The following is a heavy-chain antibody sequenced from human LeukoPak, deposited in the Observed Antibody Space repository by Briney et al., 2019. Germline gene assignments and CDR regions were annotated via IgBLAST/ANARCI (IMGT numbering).Heavy chain of an antibody. Sequence: PGGSLRLSCAASGFTFSSYAMHWVRQAPGKGLEWVAVISYDGSNKYYADSVKGRFTIPRDNSKNTLYLQMNSLRAEDTAVYYCASLPDNHDYKHGMDLWGQGTTVRVSS. CDR1: GFTFSSYA. J-gene: IGHJ6*02. CDR2: ISYDGSNK. V-gene: IGHV3-30*04. D-gene: IGHD4-11*01. CDR3: ASLPDNHDYKHGMDL.